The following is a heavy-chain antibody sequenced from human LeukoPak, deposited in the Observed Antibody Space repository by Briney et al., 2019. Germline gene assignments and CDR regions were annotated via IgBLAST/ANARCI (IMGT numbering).Heavy chain of an antibody. J-gene: IGHJ5*02. CDR1: GFTFISYA. Sequence: PGGSLRLSCVASGFTFISYAVTWVRQAPGKGLQWVSAISGSGGSTYYADSVKGRFTISRDNSKNTLYLQMNSLRAEDTAVYYCAKSGDYGDRNWFDPWGQGTLVTVST. V-gene: IGHV3-23*01. CDR3: AKSGDYGDRNWFDP. D-gene: IGHD4-17*01. CDR2: ISGSGGST.